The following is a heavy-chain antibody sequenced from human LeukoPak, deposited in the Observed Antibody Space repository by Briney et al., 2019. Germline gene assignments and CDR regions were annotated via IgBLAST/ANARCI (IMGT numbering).Heavy chain of an antibody. J-gene: IGHJ6*02. V-gene: IGHV3-23*01. CDR3: AKDPEYCGGDCWALGMDV. Sequence: GGSLRLSCAAPGFTFSSYAMSWVRQAPGKGLEWVSAISGSGGSTYYADSVKGRFTISRDNSKNTLYLQMNSLRAEDTAVYYCAKDPEYCGGDCWALGMDVWGQGTTVTVSS. D-gene: IGHD2-21*02. CDR2: ISGSGGST. CDR1: GFTFSSYA.